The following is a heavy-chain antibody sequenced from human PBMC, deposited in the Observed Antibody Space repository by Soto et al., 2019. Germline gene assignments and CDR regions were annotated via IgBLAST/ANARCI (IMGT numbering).Heavy chain of an antibody. J-gene: IGHJ3*02. Sequence: GGSLRLSCAASGFTFSSYAMHWVRQAPGKGLEWVAVISYDGSNKYYADSVKGRFTISRDNSKNTLYLQMNSLRAEDTAVYYCARTAMVVNDAFDIWGQGTMVTVSS. CDR3: ARTAMVVNDAFDI. V-gene: IGHV3-30-3*01. CDR2: ISYDGSNK. CDR1: GFTFSSYA. D-gene: IGHD5-18*01.